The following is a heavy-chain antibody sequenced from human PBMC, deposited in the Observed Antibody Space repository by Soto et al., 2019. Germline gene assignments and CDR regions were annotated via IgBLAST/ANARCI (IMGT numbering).Heavy chain of an antibody. Sequence: ASVKVSCKASGYTFTSCYMHWVRQAPGQGLEWMGIINPSGGSTSYAQKFQGRVTMTRDTSTSTVYMELSSLRSEDTAVYYCAEAYCGGDCPFDYWGQGTLVTVSS. CDR1: GYTFTSCY. CDR3: AEAYCGGDCPFDY. V-gene: IGHV1-46*01. D-gene: IGHD2-21*02. CDR2: INPSGGST. J-gene: IGHJ4*02.